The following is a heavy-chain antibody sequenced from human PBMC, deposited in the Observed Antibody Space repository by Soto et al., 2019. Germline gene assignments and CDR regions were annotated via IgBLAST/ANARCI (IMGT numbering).Heavy chain of an antibody. CDR1: GGTFSSYT. CDR3: ARSLNRSSWYPDDYYYYYMDV. V-gene: IGHV1-69*02. Sequence: QVQLVQSGAEVKKPGSSVKVSCKASGGTFSSYTISWVRQAPGQGLEWMGRIIPILGIANYAQKFQGRVTITADKSTSTAYMELSSLRSEDTAVYYCARSLNRSSWYPDDYYYYYMDVWGKGTTVTVSS. J-gene: IGHJ6*03. CDR2: IIPILGIA. D-gene: IGHD6-13*01.